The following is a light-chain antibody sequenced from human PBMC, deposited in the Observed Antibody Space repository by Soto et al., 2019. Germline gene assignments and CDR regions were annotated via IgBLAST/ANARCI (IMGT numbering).Light chain of an antibody. CDR3: QQYGSSPWT. V-gene: IGKV3-20*01. CDR1: QSVSTNY. J-gene: IGKJ1*01. CDR2: GAS. Sequence: EIVLTQSPATLSLSPGERATRSCRASQSVSTNYLAWYQQRSGQAPRPLIYGASSRVPGIPDRFSGSGSGTDFTLTISRLEPEDFAVYYCQQYGSSPWTFGQGTKVDIK.